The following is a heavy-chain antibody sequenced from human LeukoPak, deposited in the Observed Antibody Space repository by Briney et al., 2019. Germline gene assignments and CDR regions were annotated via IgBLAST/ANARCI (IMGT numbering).Heavy chain of an antibody. CDR1: GFTFSDYT. Sequence: GGTLRLSCVASGFTFSDYTMNWVGQAPGQGLEWISYIDISSTYTYYADPVRGRFTIYRDNATNSLYLKMSSLKAEDTALYYCARGPTLFDPWGQGTLVTVSS. CDR3: ARGPTLFDP. CDR2: IDISSTYT. J-gene: IGHJ5*02. V-gene: IGHV3-21*05.